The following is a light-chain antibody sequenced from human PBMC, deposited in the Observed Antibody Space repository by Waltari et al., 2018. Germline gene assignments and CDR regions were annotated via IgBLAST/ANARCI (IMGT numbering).Light chain of an antibody. CDR3: ATWDDSLNAWV. CDR1: SSNIGANY. CDR2: RSN. Sequence: QSVLTQSPSASGTPGQRGTISCSGSSSNIGANYVYWYQQFPGTPPRLLIYRSNQRPSGVPARFSGAKSGPSASLAISGLRSEDEADYYCATWDDSLNAWVFGGGTRLTAL. V-gene: IGLV1-47*01. J-gene: IGLJ3*02.